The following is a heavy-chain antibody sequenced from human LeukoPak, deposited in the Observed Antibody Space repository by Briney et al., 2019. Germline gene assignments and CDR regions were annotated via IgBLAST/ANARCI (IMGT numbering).Heavy chain of an antibody. D-gene: IGHD2-15*01. Sequence: ASVKVSCKASGYTFTSYARNWVRQAPGQGLEWMGWINTDTGNPTYAQGFTGRFVFSLDTSVSTAYLQISSLKAEDTAVYYCARESHCSGGSCYSNWGQGTLVTVSS. CDR2: INTDTGNP. V-gene: IGHV7-4-1*02. J-gene: IGHJ4*02. CDR1: GYTFTSYA. CDR3: ARESHCSGGSCYSN.